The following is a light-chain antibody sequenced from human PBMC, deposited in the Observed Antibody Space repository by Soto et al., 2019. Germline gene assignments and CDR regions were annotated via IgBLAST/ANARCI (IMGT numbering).Light chain of an antibody. J-gene: IGKJ1*01. CDR2: GAS. V-gene: IGKV3-20*01. CDR3: QQYGNSLWT. Sequence: EIVLTQSPGTLSLSPGERAALSCRASQSVSSTYLAWYQQKPGQAPRLLIYGASSRATGIPDRFSGSGSGTNLSLTISRLEPEDFAVYYCQQYGNSLWTFGQGAKVEIK. CDR1: QSVSSTY.